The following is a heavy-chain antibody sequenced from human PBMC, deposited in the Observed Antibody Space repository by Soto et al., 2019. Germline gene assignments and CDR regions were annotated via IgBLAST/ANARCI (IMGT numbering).Heavy chain of an antibody. D-gene: IGHD2-15*01. V-gene: IGHV3-30-3*01. CDR1: GFTFSSFA. J-gene: IGHJ4*02. CDR3: ARGGAWTPEGLGY. CDR2: ISSDVVNY. Sequence: QVQLVESGGGVVQPGRSLRLSCAASGFTFSSFAMHWVRQAPGKGLEWLAVISSDVVNYYYAESVKGRLTISRDNSKNPLDLQMTSLRNEDTAVYYGARGGAWTPEGLGYWGQGTLVTVSS.